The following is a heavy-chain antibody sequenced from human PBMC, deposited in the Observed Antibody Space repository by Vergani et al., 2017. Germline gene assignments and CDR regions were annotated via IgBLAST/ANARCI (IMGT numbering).Heavy chain of an antibody. CDR3: AREDSGIYYNYFDY. D-gene: IGHD1-26*01. CDR1: GYTFTSYA. J-gene: IGHJ4*02. V-gene: IGHV1-3*01. Sequence: QVQLVQSGAEVKKPGASVKVSCKASGYTFTSYAMHWVRQAPGQRLEWMGWINAGNGNTKYSQKFQGRVTITRDTSASTAYMELSSLRSEDTAVYYCAREDSGIYYNYFDYWGQGTLVTVSS. CDR2: INAGNGNT.